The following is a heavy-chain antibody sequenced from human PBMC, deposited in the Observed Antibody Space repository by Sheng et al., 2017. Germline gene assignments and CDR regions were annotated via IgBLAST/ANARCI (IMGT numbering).Heavy chain of an antibody. CDR1: GYTFTDFY. CDR2: IHPNSGDT. Sequence: QEQLVQSGAEVKKPGASVKVSCKASGYTFTDFYMHWVRQAPGQGLEWMGWIHPNSGDTNYAQKFQGRVTMTTDTSISTAYMELTRLRSDDTAIYYCARTIPFDHWGQGTLVTV. D-gene: IGHD2-2*02. J-gene: IGHJ4*02. V-gene: IGHV1-2*02. CDR3: ARTIPFDH.